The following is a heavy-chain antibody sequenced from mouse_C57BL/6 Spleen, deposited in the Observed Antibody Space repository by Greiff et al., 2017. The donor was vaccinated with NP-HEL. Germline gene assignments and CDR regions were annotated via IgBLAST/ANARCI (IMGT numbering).Heavy chain of an antibody. CDR2: IYPGDGDT. D-gene: IGHD2-2*01. V-gene: IGHV1-80*01. CDR1: GYAFSSYW. CDR3: ARSNGYDPYYFDY. Sequence: QVQLKQSGAELVKPGASVKISCKASGYAFSSYWMNWVKQRPGKGLEWIGQIYPGDGDTNYNGKFKGKATLTADKSSSTAYMQLSSLTSEDSAVYFCARSNGYDPYYFDYWGQGTTLTVSS. J-gene: IGHJ2*01.